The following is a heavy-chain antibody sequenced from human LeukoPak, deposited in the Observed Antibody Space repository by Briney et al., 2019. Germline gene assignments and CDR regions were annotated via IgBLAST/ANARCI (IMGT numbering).Heavy chain of an antibody. CDR2: IKQDGSEK. Sequence: GGSLRLSCEASGFTFSIYAMSWVRQAPGKGLEWVANIKQDGSEKYYVDSVKGRFTISRDNAKNSLYLQMNSLRAEDTAVYYCARYSYYDFWSGSPDAFDIWGQGTMVTVSS. J-gene: IGHJ3*02. D-gene: IGHD3-3*01. CDR3: ARYSYYDFWSGSPDAFDI. CDR1: GFTFSIYA. V-gene: IGHV3-7*01.